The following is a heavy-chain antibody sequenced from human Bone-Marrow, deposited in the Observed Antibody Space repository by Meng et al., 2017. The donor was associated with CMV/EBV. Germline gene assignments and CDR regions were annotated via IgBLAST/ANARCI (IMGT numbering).Heavy chain of an antibody. Sequence: KLSCTGSGYSFTSYWIGWVRQMPGKGLEWMGIIYPGDSDTRYSPSFQGQVTISADKSISTAYLQWTSLKASDTAMYYCARVYSSSSKFDYWGQGTLVTVSS. J-gene: IGHJ4*02. CDR2: IYPGDSDT. V-gene: IGHV5-51*01. D-gene: IGHD6-6*01. CDR3: ARVYSSSSKFDY. CDR1: GYSFTSYW.